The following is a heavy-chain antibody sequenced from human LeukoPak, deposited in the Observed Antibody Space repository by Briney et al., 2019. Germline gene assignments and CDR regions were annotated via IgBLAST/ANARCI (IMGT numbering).Heavy chain of an antibody. CDR3: ARDGSGYCSSTSCYGYYGMDV. V-gene: IGHV4-61*01. J-gene: IGHJ6*02. CDR1: GGSVSSGSYY. CDR2: IYYSGST. Sequence: SETLSLTCTVSGGSVSSGSYYWSWIRQPPGKGLEWIGYIYYSGSTNYNPSLKSRVTISVDTSKNQFSLKLSSATAADTAVYYCARDGSGYCSSTSCYGYYGMDVWGQGTTVTVSS. D-gene: IGHD2-2*01.